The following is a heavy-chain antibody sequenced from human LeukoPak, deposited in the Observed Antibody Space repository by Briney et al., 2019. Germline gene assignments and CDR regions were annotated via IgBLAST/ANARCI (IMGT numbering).Heavy chain of an antibody. V-gene: IGHV3-30-3*01. D-gene: IGHD2-21*02. CDR3: ARELPTLDAFDI. Sequence: GGSLRLSCAASGFTFSSYAMHWVRQAPGKGLEWVAVISYDGSNKYYADSVKGRFTISRDNSKNTLYLQMNSLRAEDTAVYYCARELPTLDAFDIWGQGAMVTVSS. CDR2: ISYDGSNK. CDR1: GFTFSSYA. J-gene: IGHJ3*02.